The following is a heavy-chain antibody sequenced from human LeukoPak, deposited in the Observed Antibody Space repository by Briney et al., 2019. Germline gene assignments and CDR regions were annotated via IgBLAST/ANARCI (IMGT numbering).Heavy chain of an antibody. Sequence: ASVKVSCKASGYTFIKFGIGWLRQAPGQGPEWMGWINVYNGNTNYAQKLQGRVTMTTDTSTSTAYLELRSLRSDDTAVYYCPRDDPNSGYDFDYWGQGTLVTVSS. J-gene: IGHJ4*02. CDR1: GYTFIKFG. D-gene: IGHD5-12*01. V-gene: IGHV1-18*01. CDR3: PRDDPNSGYDFDY. CDR2: INVYNGNT.